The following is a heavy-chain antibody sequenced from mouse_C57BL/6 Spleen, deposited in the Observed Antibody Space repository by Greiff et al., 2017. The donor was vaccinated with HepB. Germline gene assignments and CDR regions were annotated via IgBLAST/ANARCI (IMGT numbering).Heavy chain of an antibody. CDR1: GFSFNTYA. J-gene: IGHJ4*01. CDR2: IRSKSNNYAT. CDR3: GRHDDPDCAMDY. V-gene: IGHV10-1*01. D-gene: IGHD2-3*01. Sequence: EVQGVESGGGLVQPKGSLKLSCAASGFSFNTYAMNWVRQAPGKGLEWVARIRSKSNNYATYYADSVKDRFTISRDDSESMLYLKMNNLKTEDTAVYYCGRHDDPDCAMDYWGQGTSVTVSS.